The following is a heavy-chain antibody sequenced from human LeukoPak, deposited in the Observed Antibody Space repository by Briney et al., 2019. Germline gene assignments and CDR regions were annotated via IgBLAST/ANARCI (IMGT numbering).Heavy chain of an antibody. V-gene: IGHV3-30*02. J-gene: IGHJ4*02. CDR2: IRYDGSNK. Sequence: PGGSLRLSCAASGFTFSSYGMHWVRQAPGKGLEWVAFIRYDGSNKYYADSVKGRFTISRDNSKNTLYLQMNSLRAEDTAVYYCAKDPGIVGATPVLYYFDYWGQGTLVTVSS. CDR1: GFTFSSYG. D-gene: IGHD1-26*01. CDR3: AKDPGIVGATPVLYYFDY.